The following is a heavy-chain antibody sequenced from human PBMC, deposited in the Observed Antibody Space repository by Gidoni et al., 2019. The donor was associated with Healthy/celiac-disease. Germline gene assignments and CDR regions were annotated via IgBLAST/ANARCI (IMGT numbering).Heavy chain of an antibody. J-gene: IGHJ4*02. CDR3: ARGEGATDIDF. V-gene: IGHV1-46*01. CDR2: INPSGGRT. Sequence: QVQLVQSGAEVKKPGASVKVSCKASGYTFTRYYMHWVRQAPGQGLEWMGIINPSGGRTSYAQKFQGRVNMTRDTSTSTVYMELSSLRSEDTAVYYGARGEGATDIDFWGQGTLVTVSS. D-gene: IGHD1-26*01. CDR1: GYTFTRYY.